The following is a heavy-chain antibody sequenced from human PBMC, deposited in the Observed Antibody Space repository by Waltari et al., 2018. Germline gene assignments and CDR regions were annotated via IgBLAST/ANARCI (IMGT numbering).Heavy chain of an antibody. CDR1: GYSFTSYW. Sequence: EVRLVQSGAEVKKPGESLKISCKGSGYSFTSYWIGWVRQMPGKGLEWMGIIYPGDSDTRYSPSFQGQVTISADKSISTAYLQWSSLKASDTAMYYCAVGDVVVVAATEYYFDYWGQGTLVTVSS. J-gene: IGHJ4*02. D-gene: IGHD2-15*01. CDR2: IYPGDSDT. CDR3: AVGDVVVVAATEYYFDY. V-gene: IGHV5-51*01.